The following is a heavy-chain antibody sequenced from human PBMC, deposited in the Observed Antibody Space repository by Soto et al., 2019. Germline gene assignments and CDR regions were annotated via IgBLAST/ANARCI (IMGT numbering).Heavy chain of an antibody. CDR1: GGSISSYY. CDR2: IYYSGSS. D-gene: IGHD3-10*01. CDR3: ARPTGVRSLDV. J-gene: IGHJ6*02. Sequence: SETLSLTCTVSGGSISSYYWTWIRQPPGKGLEWIGYIYYSGSSDYNPSLKSRAFISVDTYKNQFSLRLNSVTAADTAVYYCARPTGVRSLDVWGQGTTVTVSS. V-gene: IGHV4-59*12.